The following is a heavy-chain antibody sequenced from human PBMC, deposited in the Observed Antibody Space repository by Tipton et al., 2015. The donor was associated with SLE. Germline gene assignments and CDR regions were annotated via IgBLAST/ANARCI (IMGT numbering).Heavy chain of an antibody. CDR1: GFTFSSYW. V-gene: IGHV3-7*01. J-gene: IGHJ2*01. Sequence: VQLVQSGGGLVQPGGSLRLSCAASGFTFSSYWMSWVRQAPGKGLEWVANIKQDGSEKYYVDSVKGRFTISRDNAKNSLYLQMNSRRAEDTAVYYCASPPYYGSGSYRPYWYFDLWGRGTLVTVSS. CDR2: IKQDGSEK. D-gene: IGHD3-10*01. CDR3: ASPPYYGSGSYRPYWYFDL.